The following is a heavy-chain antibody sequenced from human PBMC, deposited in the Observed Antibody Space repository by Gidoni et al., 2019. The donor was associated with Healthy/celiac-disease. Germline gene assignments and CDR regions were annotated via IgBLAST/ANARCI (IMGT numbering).Heavy chain of an antibody. J-gene: IGHJ4*02. CDR3: ARAYGSGSRVSYFDY. CDR2: IKHSGST. CDR1: GGSFSGYY. V-gene: IGHV4-34*01. D-gene: IGHD3-10*01. Sequence: QVQLQQWGAGLLKPSETLSLTCAVYGGSFSGYYWSWTRQPPGKGLEWIGEIKHSGSTNYNPSLKSRVTISVDTSKNQFSLKLSSVTAADTAVYYCARAYGSGSRVSYFDYWGQGTLVTVSS.